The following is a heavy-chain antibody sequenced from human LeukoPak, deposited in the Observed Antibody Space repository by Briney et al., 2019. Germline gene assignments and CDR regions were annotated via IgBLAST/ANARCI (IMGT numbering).Heavy chain of an antibody. CDR1: GGSFSGYY. J-gene: IGHJ4*02. CDR2: INRSGST. D-gene: IGHD1-1*01. CDR3: ARHRGSISRNGVDY. Sequence: TETLSLTCAVYGGSFSGYYWSWIRQPPGKGLEWIGEINRSGSTNYNPSLKSRVTISVDTSKNQFSLKLSSVTAADTAVYYCARHRGSISRNGVDYWGQGTLVTVSS. V-gene: IGHV4-34*01.